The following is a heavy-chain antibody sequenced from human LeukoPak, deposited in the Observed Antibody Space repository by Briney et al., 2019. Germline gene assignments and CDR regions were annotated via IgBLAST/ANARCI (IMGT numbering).Heavy chain of an antibody. D-gene: IGHD3-3*01. Sequence: GASVKVSCKASGYTFTSYGISWVRQAPGQGLEWMGWISAYNGNTNYAQKLQGRVTMTTDTSTSTAYMELRSLRSDDTAVYYCARGHWPTWSGYYTNYFDYWGQGTLVTVSS. J-gene: IGHJ4*02. V-gene: IGHV1-18*01. CDR2: ISAYNGNT. CDR1: GYTFTSYG. CDR3: ARGHWPTWSGYYTNYFDY.